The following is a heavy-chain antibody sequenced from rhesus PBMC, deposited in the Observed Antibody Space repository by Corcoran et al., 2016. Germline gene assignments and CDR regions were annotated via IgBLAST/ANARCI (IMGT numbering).Heavy chain of an antibody. D-gene: IGHD3-28*01. CDR1: GASISSNF. CDR2: IYGSGGGT. Sequence: QVQLQESGPGLVKPSETLPRTCAVSGASISSNFWSWIRQAPGKGRERNGRIYGSGGGTDSTPSLTSRVPISIDTSKNQFYLKLRSVTAADTAVYFCVGRQNYYDSAYFRNRFDVWGAGIMVTVTS. J-gene: IGHJ5-1*01. V-gene: IGHV4S2*01. CDR3: VGRQNYYDSAYFRNRFDV.